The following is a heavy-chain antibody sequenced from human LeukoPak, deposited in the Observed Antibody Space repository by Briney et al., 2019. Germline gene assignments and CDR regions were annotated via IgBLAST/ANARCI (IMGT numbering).Heavy chain of an antibody. Sequence: SGGSLRLSCAASGFTFSSYGMSWVRQAPGKGLEWVSAISGSGGSTYYADSVKGRFTISRDNSKNTLYLQMNSLRAEDTAVYYCAKDTALVSGSNFDYWGQGTLVTVSS. CDR1: GFTFSSYG. V-gene: IGHV3-23*01. CDR3: AKDTALVSGSNFDY. CDR2: ISGSGGST. D-gene: IGHD1-26*01. J-gene: IGHJ4*02.